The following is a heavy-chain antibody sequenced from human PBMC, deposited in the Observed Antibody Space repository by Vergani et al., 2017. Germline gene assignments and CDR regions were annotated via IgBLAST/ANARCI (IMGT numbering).Heavy chain of an antibody. J-gene: IGHJ5*02. Sequence: QVQLVQSGAEVKKPGSSVKVSCKASGGTFSSYAISWVRQAPGQGLEWMGGIIPIFGTANYAQKFQGRVTITADESTSTAYMELSSLRSEDTAVYYCAGGECASSTSCYAGRELIWFDPWGQGTLVTVSS. CDR2: IIPIFGTA. CDR3: AGGECASSTSCYAGRELIWFDP. V-gene: IGHV1-69*01. CDR1: GGTFSSYA. D-gene: IGHD2-2*01.